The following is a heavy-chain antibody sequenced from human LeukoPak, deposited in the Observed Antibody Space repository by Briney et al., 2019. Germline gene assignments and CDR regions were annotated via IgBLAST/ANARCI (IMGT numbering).Heavy chain of an antibody. CDR3: ARSQPRYYYGSMGFDP. V-gene: IGHV4-34*01. CDR2: INHSGST. D-gene: IGHD3-10*01. CDR1: GGSFSGYY. Sequence: SETLSLTCAVYGGSFSGYYWIWIRQPPGKGLEWIGEINHSGSTNYNPSLKSRVTISVDTSKNQFSLKLSSVTAADTAVYYCARSQPRYYYGSMGFDPWGQGTLVTVSS. J-gene: IGHJ5*02.